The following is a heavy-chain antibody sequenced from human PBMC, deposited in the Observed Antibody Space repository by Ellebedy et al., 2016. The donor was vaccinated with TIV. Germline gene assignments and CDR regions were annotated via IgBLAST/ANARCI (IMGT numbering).Heavy chain of an antibody. Sequence: ASVKVSCXASGYTFSSYGISWVRQAPGQGLEWMGWISAYNGNTNYAQKLQGRVTLTRDTSTSTAYMELRSLRSDDTAVYYCARVGTTGYYYMDVWGKGTTVTVSS. CDR3: ARVGTTGYYYMDV. V-gene: IGHV1-18*01. CDR2: ISAYNGNT. D-gene: IGHD1-7*01. CDR1: GYTFSSYG. J-gene: IGHJ6*03.